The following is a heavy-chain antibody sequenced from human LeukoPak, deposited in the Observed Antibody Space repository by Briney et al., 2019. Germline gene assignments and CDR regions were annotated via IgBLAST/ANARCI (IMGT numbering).Heavy chain of an antibody. CDR2: ISSSSIYI. V-gene: IGHV3-21*01. D-gene: IGHD2-21*02. Sequence: GGSLRLSCAASGFIFSSYSMNWVRQAPGKGLEWVSSISSSSIYIYYADSVKGRFTISRDNAKNSLYLQMSSLRAEDTAVYYCARDGSRGNLVTAPDYWGQGTLVTVSS. CDR3: ARDGSRGNLVTAPDY. CDR1: GFIFSSYS. J-gene: IGHJ4*02.